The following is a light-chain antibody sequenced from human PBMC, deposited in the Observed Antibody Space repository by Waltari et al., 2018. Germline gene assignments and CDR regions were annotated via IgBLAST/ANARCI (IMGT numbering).Light chain of an antibody. V-gene: IGKV4-1*01. CDR3: QQYYTTPLT. CDR2: WAS. Sequence: DIVMTQPPDSLAVSLGERAPINCKSSQSVSYTASNKHYLAWYQQKPGQPPKLIIYWASNRESGVPDRFSGSGSGTDFTLTISRLQAEDVAVYYCQQYYTTPLTCGGGTKVEI. J-gene: IGKJ4*01. CDR1: QSVSYTASNKHY.